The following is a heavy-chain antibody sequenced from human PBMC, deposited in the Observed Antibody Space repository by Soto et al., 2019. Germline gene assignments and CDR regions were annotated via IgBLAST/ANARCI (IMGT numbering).Heavy chain of an antibody. D-gene: IGHD6-25*01. CDR1: GGTFSSYA. V-gene: IGHV1-69*06. J-gene: IGHJ5*02. CDR2: IIPIFGTA. CDR3: ARDGAATTKGYNWFDP. Sequence: QVQLVQSGAEVKKPGSSVKVSCKASGGTFSSYAISWVRQAPGQGLEWMGGIIPIFGTANYAQKFQGRATITADKSTSTAYMELSSLRSEDTAVYYCARDGAATTKGYNWFDPWGQGTLVTVSS.